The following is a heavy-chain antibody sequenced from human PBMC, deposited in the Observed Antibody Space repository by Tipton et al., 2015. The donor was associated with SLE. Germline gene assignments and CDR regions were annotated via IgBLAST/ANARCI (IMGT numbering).Heavy chain of an antibody. CDR1: GGSVSSGSHY. D-gene: IGHD1-26*01. V-gene: IGHV4-61*01. Sequence: TLSLTCTVSGGSVSSGSHYWSWIRQPPGKGLEWIGYIYYSGSTYYNPSLESRVTISVDTSKNQFSLKMSSVTAADTAVYYCAREYSGSYWSAFDIWGQGTMVTVSS. CDR3: AREYSGSYWSAFDI. J-gene: IGHJ3*02. CDR2: IYYSGST.